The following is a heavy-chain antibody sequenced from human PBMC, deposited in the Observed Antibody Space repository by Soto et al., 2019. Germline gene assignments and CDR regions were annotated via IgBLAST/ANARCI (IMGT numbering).Heavy chain of an antibody. CDR2: ISASGRSL. Sequence: GGSLRLSCAASGFTFSSNDMSWVRQAPGKGLEWASSISASGRSLFYADAVKGRFTISRDNAKNSLYLQMNSLRDEDTAVYYCARSAEYDSSGYYYLNWFDPWGQGTLVTVSS. V-gene: IGHV3-23*01. J-gene: IGHJ5*02. D-gene: IGHD3-22*01. CDR3: ARSAEYDSSGYYYLNWFDP. CDR1: GFTFSSND.